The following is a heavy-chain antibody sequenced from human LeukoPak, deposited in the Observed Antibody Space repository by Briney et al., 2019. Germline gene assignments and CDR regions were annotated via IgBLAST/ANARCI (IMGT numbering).Heavy chain of an antibody. V-gene: IGHV4-59*08. Sequence: SETLSLTCTVSGGSISSYYWSWIRQPPGKGLEGIGYIYYSGSTNYNPSLKSRVTISVDTSKNQFSLKLSSVTAADTAVYYCARYYYGSGSYNWFDPWGQGTLVTVSS. J-gene: IGHJ5*02. CDR3: ARYYYGSGSYNWFDP. CDR2: IYYSGST. D-gene: IGHD3-10*01. CDR1: GGSISSYY.